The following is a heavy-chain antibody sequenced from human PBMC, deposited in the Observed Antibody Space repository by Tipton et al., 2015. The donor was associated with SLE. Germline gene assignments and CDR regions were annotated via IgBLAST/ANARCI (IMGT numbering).Heavy chain of an antibody. CDR3: ARRVYGGSYHDS. J-gene: IGHJ4*02. D-gene: IGHD2-15*01. Sequence: TLSLTCTVSGGPIYSSNYYWGWIRQPPGQGLEWIGNIYYTGLTYHNPSLNSRVTMSVDMSNNQFSLTLSSVTAADTAVYYCARRVYGGSYHDSWGQGTLVTVSS. V-gene: IGHV4-39*01. CDR1: GGPIYSSNYY. CDR2: IYYTGLT.